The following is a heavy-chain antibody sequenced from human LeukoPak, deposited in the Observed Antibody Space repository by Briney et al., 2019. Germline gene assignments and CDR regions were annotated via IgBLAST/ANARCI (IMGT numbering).Heavy chain of an antibody. V-gene: IGHV3-49*04. D-gene: IGHD3-22*01. J-gene: IGHJ4*02. CDR1: GFTFGDYA. CDR2: IRSKAYGGTT. CDR3: TRNSAPYYYDSSGEGF. Sequence: GGSLRLSCTASGFTFGDYAMSWVRQAPGKGLEWVGFIRSKAYGGTTEYAASVKGRFPISRDDSKSLAYLQMNSLKTEDTAVYYCTRNSAPYYYDSSGEGFWGQGTLVTVSS.